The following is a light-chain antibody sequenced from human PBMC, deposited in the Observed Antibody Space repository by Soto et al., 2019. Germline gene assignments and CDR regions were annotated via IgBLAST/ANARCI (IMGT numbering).Light chain of an antibody. V-gene: IGLV1-44*01. Sequence: QSVLTQPPSASGTPGQRVIISCSGSSSNLGSNSGNWYQQLPGTAPKLLIYNTYQRPLGVPDRFSGSKSGTSASLAISGLQSEDEGDHFCAAWDDSLNGPVFGGGTKVTVL. CDR3: AAWDDSLNGPV. J-gene: IGLJ3*02. CDR2: NTY. CDR1: SSNLGSNS.